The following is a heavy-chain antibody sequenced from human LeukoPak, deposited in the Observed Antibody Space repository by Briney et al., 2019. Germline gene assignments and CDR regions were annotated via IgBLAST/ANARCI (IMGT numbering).Heavy chain of an antibody. CDR2: INHSGST. CDR3: ARGGRVLRFLEWLPQPLPSDY. J-gene: IGHJ4*02. CDR1: GGSFSGYY. Sequence: PSETLSLTCAVYGGSFSGYYWSWIRQPPGKGPEWIGEINHSGSTYYNPSLKSRVTISVDTSKNQFSLKLSSVTAADTAVYYCARGGRVLRFLEWLPQPLPSDYWGQGTLVTVSS. D-gene: IGHD3-3*01. V-gene: IGHV4-34*01.